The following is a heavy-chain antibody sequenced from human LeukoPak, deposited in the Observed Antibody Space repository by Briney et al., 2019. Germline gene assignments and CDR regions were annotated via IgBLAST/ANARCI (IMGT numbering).Heavy chain of an antibody. CDR3: AREQSCGGDCLWFDP. D-gene: IGHD2-21*02. J-gene: IGHJ5*02. CDR1: GYTFTGYY. Sequence: ASVKVSCKASGYTFTGYYMHWVRQAPGQGLEWMGWINPNSGGTNYAQKFQGRVTMTRDTSISTAYMELSRLRSDDTAAYYCAREQSCGGDCLWFDPWGQGTLVTVSS. CDR2: INPNSGGT. V-gene: IGHV1-2*02.